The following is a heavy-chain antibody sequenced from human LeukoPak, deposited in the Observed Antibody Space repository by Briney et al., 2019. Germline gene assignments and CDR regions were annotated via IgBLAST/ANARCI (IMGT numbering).Heavy chain of an antibody. D-gene: IGHD1-26*01. CDR2: ISGSGGST. CDR3: AKVVGATTKRYYFDY. CDR1: GFTFSSYN. J-gene: IGHJ4*02. V-gene: IGHV3-23*01. Sequence: PGGSLRLSCAASGFTFSSYNMNWVRQAPGKGLEWVSAISGSGGSTYYADSVKGRFTISRDNSKNTLYLQMNSLRAEDTAVYYCAKVVGATTKRYYFDYWGQGTLVTVSS.